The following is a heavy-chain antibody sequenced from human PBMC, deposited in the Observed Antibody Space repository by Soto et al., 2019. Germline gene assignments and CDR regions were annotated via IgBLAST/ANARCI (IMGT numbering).Heavy chain of an antibody. Sequence: PSETQSLTCAVYGGSFRGYDWSWIRQPPGKGLEWIGNIDHSGRTTYNPSLKSRVTISADASKKQFSLKLTSVTAADTAIYYCARHGGEGIVITLGEVIPRVAFDSWGQGTVVTVSS. CDR3: ARHGGEGIVITLGEVIPRVAFDS. V-gene: IGHV4-34*01. CDR2: IDHSGRT. CDR1: GGSFRGYD. J-gene: IGHJ4*02. D-gene: IGHD3-16*01.